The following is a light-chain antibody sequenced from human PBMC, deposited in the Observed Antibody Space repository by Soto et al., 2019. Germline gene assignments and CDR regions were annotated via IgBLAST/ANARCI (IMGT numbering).Light chain of an antibody. CDR1: ESVSSN. Sequence: VMTQSPATLSVSPGERATLSCRASESVSSNLAWYQQRPGQAPRLLIYGASTRATDTPVRFRGSGSGTEFTLTISSLQSEDFVVYYCQQYNNWPPSIIFGQGTRLEIK. CDR3: QQYNNWPPSII. V-gene: IGKV3-15*01. CDR2: GAS. J-gene: IGKJ5*01.